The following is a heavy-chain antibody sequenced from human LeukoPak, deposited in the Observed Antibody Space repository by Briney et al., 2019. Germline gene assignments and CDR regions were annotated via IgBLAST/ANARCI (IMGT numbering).Heavy chain of an antibody. CDR3: AKEFRNTVTTRYFDY. J-gene: IGHJ4*02. CDR2: MSGCGGST. CDR1: GFTFSSYA. Sequence: GGSLRLSCAASGFTFSSYAMNWVRQAPGKGLEWVSVMSGCGGSTYYADSVKGRFTISRDDSKNTLYLQMNSLRADGTVVYYCAKEFRNTVTTRYFDYWGQGTLVTVSS. V-gene: IGHV3-23*01. D-gene: IGHD4-17*01.